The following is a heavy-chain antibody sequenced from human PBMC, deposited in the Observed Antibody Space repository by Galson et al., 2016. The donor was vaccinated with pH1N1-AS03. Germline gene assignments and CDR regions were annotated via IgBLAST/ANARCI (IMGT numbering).Heavy chain of an antibody. CDR1: DDSISSSSYS. CDR2: ISSSGTT. V-gene: IGHV4-39*07. D-gene: IGHD2-15*01. J-gene: IGHJ6*02. CDR3: ARDEEVVVAATPLRSKRTFHYGMDV. Sequence: ETLSLTCTVSDDSISSSSYSWAWVRQPPGKGLEWIGSISSSGTTHHNPSLRSRVTILIATSKRQVSLKLTSVTAADTAIYFCARDEEVVVAATPLRSKRTFHYGMDVWGQGTTVTVS.